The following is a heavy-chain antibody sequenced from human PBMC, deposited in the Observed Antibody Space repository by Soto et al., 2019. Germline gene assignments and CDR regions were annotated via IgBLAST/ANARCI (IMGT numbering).Heavy chain of an antibody. V-gene: IGHV1-24*01. D-gene: IGHD2-21*01. J-gene: IGHJ5*02. CDR1: GYTLTELS. CDR2: FDPEDGET. CDR3: ATAGGTVIAYWFDP. Sequence: ASVKVSCKVSGYTLTELSMHWVRQAPGKGLEWMGGFDPEDGETIYAQKFQGRVTMTEDTSTDTAYMELSSLRSEDTAVYYCATAGGTVIAYWFDPWGQGTLVTVSS.